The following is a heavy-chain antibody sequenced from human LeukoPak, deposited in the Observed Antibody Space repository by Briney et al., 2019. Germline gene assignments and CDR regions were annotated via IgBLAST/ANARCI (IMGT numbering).Heavy chain of an antibody. CDR3: AREREARGYCSGGSCYQLGYYFDY. CDR2: INHIGST. J-gene: IGHJ4*02. V-gene: IGHV4-34*01. D-gene: IGHD2-15*01. Sequence: PSETLSLTCAVYGGSFSGYYWSWIRQPPGKGLEWIGEINHIGSTNYNLSLKSRVTISVDTSKNQFSLKLSSVTAADTAVYYCAREREARGYCSGGSCYQLGYYFDYWGQGTLVTVSS. CDR1: GGSFSGYY.